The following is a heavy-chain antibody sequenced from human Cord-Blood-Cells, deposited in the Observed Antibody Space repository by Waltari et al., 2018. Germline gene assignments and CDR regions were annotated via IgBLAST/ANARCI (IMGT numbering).Heavy chain of an antibody. CDR3: ARFQRITTINWFDP. J-gene: IGHJ5*02. CDR2: INHSGST. Sequence: QVQLQQWGAGLLKPSETLSLTCAVYGGSFSGYSWSWIPQPPGKGLEWIGEINHSGSTNYNPSLKSRVTISVDTSKNQFSLKLSSVTAADTAVYYCARFQRITTINWFDPWGQGTLVTVSS. V-gene: IGHV4-34*01. CDR1: GGSFSGYS. D-gene: IGHD3-3*01.